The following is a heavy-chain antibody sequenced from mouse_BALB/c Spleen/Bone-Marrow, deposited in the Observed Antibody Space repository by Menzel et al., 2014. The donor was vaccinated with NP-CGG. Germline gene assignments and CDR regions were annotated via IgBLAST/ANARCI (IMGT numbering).Heavy chain of an antibody. J-gene: IGHJ2*01. CDR3: TRRGFDF. Sequence: EVMLVESGAELVKPGASVKLSCTASGFNIKDTYIHWVKRRPEQGLEWIGRIDPENGNIKYDPKFQVKATITADTSSNTAYLQLSSLTSEGTAVYYCTRRGFDFWGQGTTLTVSS. CDR2: IDPENGNI. CDR1: GFNIKDTY. V-gene: IGHV14-3*02.